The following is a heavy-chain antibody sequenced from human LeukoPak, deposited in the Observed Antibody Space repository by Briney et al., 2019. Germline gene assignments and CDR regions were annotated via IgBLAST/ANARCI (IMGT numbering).Heavy chain of an antibody. CDR2: ITPDGSGT. J-gene: IGHJ4*02. V-gene: IGHV3-74*01. CDR1: AFTFSGYW. Sequence: GGSLRLSCAASAFTFSGYWVHWVRQTPGKGLVWLSRITPDGSGTSYADSVKGRFTISRDNSKNTLYLQMNSLRAEDTAVYYCAREIPGPYWGQGTLVTVSS. CDR3: AREIPGPY.